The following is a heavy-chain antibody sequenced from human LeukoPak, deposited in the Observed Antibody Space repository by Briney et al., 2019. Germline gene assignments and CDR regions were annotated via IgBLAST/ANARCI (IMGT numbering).Heavy chain of an antibody. CDR2: IYTNGRS. D-gene: IGHD1-26*01. V-gene: IGHV4-61*02. CDR3: ARGDLWELLVY. Sequence: PSETLSLTCTVSGDSISSGSYYWSWIRQPAGKGLEWIGRIYTNGRSNYNPSLKSRVTFSVDTSKNQFSLKLTSVTAADTAMYYCARGDLWELLVYWGQGTLVTVSS. J-gene: IGHJ4*02. CDR1: GDSISSGSYY.